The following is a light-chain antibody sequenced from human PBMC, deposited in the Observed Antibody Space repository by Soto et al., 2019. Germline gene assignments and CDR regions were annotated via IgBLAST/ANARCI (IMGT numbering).Light chain of an antibody. CDR1: SGDIGNYNY. Sequence: QSALSQPASVSGSPGQSITISCTGTSGDIGNYNYVSWYQHYPGKAPRLLIYEVYNRPSGVSNRFSGSKSGDTASLTISGLQAEDEGDYYCSSHAGRGSVVFGGGTQLTVL. CDR3: SSHAGRGSVV. J-gene: IGLJ2*01. CDR2: EVY. V-gene: IGLV2-14*01.